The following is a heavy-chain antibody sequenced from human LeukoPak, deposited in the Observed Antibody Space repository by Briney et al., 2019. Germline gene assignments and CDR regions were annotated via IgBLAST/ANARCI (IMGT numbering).Heavy chain of an antibody. CDR2: ISSTDAGT. Sequence: PGGSLRLSCAASGFSLSSYAMSWVRPAPGKGLEWVSAISSTDAGTYHADSVRGRFTISRDSSKNTLYLQMNSLRAEDAAVYYCAKAPVTSCRGAYCYPFDYWGQGTLVTVSS. CDR3: AKAPVTSCRGAYCYPFDY. J-gene: IGHJ4*02. V-gene: IGHV3-23*01. D-gene: IGHD2-21*01. CDR1: GFSLSSYA.